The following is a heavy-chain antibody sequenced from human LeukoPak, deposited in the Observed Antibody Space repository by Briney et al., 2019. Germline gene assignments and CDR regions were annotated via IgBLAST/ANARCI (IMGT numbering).Heavy chain of an antibody. V-gene: IGHV4-59*01. CDR1: GGSISSYY. CDR2: IYYSGST. J-gene: IGHJ4*02. Sequence: SGTLSLTCAVSGGSISSYYWSWIRQPPGKGLEWIGYIYYSGSTNYNPSLKSRVTISVDTSKNQFSLKLSSVTAADTAVYYCARVRGYDTYYFDYWGQGTLVTVSS. CDR3: ARVRGYDTYYFDY. D-gene: IGHD5-12*01.